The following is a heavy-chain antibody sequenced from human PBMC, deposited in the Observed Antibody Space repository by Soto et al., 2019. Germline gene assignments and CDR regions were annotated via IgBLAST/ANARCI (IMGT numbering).Heavy chain of an antibody. CDR3: AKRSTFHGMPCGYFDY. CDR1: GFTFSSYA. J-gene: IGHJ4*02. CDR2: ISGSGGST. V-gene: IGHV3-23*01. D-gene: IGHD2-2*01. Sequence: EVQLLESGGGLVQPGGSLRLSCAASGFTFSSYAMSWVRQAPGKGLEWVSAISGSGGSTYYADSVKGRFTISRDNSKNTLNLQMNSLRAEDTAVYYCAKRSTFHGMPCGYFDYWGQGTLVTVSS.